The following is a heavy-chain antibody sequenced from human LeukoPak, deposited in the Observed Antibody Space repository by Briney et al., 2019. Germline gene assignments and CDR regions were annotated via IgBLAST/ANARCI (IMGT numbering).Heavy chain of an antibody. D-gene: IGHD2-2*01. V-gene: IGHV4-30-4*08. J-gene: IGHJ4*02. Sequence: SETLSLTCTVSGGFISSSESHWSWIRQPPEKGLEWIGYISYSGGTSYNPSLGSRLTMSLVTSNNQVSLKLSSVTAADTAVYYCVRVRTGTSSYDSWGQGTLVTVSP. CDR1: GGFISSSESH. CDR2: ISYSGGT. CDR3: VRVRTGTSSYDS.